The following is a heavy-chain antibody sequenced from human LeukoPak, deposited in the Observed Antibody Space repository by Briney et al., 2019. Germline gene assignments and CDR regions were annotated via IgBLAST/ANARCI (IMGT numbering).Heavy chain of an antibody. J-gene: IGHJ5*02. CDR3: ASNVLLWFGEPPPDNWFDP. V-gene: IGHV3-21*01. D-gene: IGHD3-10*01. CDR1: GFTFSSYS. Sequence: GGSLRLSCAASGFTFSSYSMNWVRQAPGKGLEWVSSISSSSSYIYYADSVKGRFTISRDNAKNSLYLQMNSLRAEDTAVYYCASNVLLWFGEPPPDNWFDPWGQGTLVTVSS. CDR2: ISSSSSYI.